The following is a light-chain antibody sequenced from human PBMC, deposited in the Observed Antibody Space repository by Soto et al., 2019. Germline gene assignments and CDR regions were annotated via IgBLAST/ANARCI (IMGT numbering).Light chain of an antibody. CDR2: QDN. CDR1: KLGERY. CDR3: QTWDSNSPW. Sequence: SYELTQPPSVSVSPGQTASITCSGDKLGERYACWYQQKPGQSPVLVIYQDNRRPSGIPERFSGSNSGNSATLTISGTQAMGEADYYCQTWDSNSPWFGGGTQLTVL. V-gene: IGLV3-1*01. J-gene: IGLJ3*02.